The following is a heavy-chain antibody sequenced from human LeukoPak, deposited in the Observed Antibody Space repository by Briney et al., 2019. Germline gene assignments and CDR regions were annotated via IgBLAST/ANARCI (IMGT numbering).Heavy chain of an antibody. CDR3: VRDLKATY. J-gene: IGHJ4*02. V-gene: IGHV3-21*01. Sequence: PGGSLRLSCAASGFTFSSYSMNWVRQAPGKGLEWVSSISSSSGYIYYADSVKGRFTISRDNAKNSLYLQMNSLRAEDTAVYYCVRDLKATYWGQGTLVTVSS. CDR1: GFTFSSYS. CDR2: ISSSSGYI. D-gene: IGHD5-12*01.